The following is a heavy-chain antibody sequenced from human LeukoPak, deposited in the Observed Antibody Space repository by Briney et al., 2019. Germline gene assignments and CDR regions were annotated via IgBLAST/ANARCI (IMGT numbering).Heavy chain of an antibody. V-gene: IGHV1-69*05. CDR2: IIPIFGTA. J-gene: IGHJ4*02. D-gene: IGHD3-9*01. CDR1: GGTFSSYA. CDR3: ARLSHYDILTGYSDY. Sequence: SMKVSCKASGGTFSSYAISWVRQAPGQGLEWMGGIIPIFGTANYAQKFQGRVTITTDESTSTAYMELSSLRSEDTAVYYCARLSHYDILTGYSDYWGQGTLVTVSS.